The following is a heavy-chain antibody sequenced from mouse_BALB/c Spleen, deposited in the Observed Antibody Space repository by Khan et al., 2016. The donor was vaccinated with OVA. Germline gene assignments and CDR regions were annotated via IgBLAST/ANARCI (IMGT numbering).Heavy chain of an antibody. CDR3: ARNTNMITTLMDY. Sequence: QVQLKESGPGLVAPSQSLSITCTVSGFSLTGYGVHWVRQPPGKGLEWLVVIWSDGKTTYNSTLKSRLSISKDNSKSQVFLQMHSIQTDDTASDDGARNTNMITTLMDYWGQGTSVTVSS. CDR2: IWSDGKT. D-gene: IGHD2-1*01. V-gene: IGHV2-6*02. CDR1: GFSLTGYG. J-gene: IGHJ4*01.